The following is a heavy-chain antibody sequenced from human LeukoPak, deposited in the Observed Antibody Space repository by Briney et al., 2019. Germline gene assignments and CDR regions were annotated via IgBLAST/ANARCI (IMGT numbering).Heavy chain of an antibody. V-gene: IGHV1-2*04. CDR1: GYTFTGYY. D-gene: IGHD6-13*01. J-gene: IGHJ6*02. Sequence: ASVKVSCKASGYTFTGYYMHWVRQATGQGLEWMGWINPNSGGTNYAQKFQGWVTMTRDTSISTAYMELSRLRSDDTAVYYCARASTYSSSWYMDYYYYYGMDVWGQGTTVTVSS. CDR2: INPNSGGT. CDR3: ARASTYSSSWYMDYYYYYGMDV.